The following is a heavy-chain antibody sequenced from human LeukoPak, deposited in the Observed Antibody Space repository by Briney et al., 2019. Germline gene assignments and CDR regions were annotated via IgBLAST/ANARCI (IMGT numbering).Heavy chain of an antibody. J-gene: IGHJ4*02. D-gene: IGHD4-17*01. CDR3: AKDSGYDDFYYFDY. V-gene: IGHV3-9*03. CDR2: ISWNSGSI. Sequence: GGSLRLSCAASGFTFDDYAMHWVRQAPGKGLEWVSGISWNSGSIGYADSVKGRFIISRDNAKNSLYLQMNSLRAEDMALYYCAKDSGYDDFYYFDYWGQGTLVTVSS. CDR1: GFTFDDYA.